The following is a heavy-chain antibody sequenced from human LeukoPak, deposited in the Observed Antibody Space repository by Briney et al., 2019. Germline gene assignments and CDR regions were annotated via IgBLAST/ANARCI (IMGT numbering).Heavy chain of an antibody. CDR3: ARELVSSVDY. Sequence: GGSLRLSCAASGFTFSSYAMHWVRQAPGKGLEWVAVTSYDGSNKYYAVSVKGRFTISRDNSKDTLYLQMNSLRAEDTAVYYCARELVSSVDYWGQGTLVTVSS. D-gene: IGHD6-6*01. CDR1: GFTFSSYA. J-gene: IGHJ4*02. CDR2: TSYDGSNK. V-gene: IGHV3-30*04.